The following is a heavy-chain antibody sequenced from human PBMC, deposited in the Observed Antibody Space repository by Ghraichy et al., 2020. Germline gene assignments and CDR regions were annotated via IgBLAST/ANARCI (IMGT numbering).Heavy chain of an antibody. Sequence: ASVKVSCKASGYTFTRYVIHWVRQAPGQSLEWMGWINAGNGNTKYSQKFQGRVSITGDTSATTAYMELRSLSSEDTAVYFCARSSGGDNLGDGIDIWGQGTVVTVSS. CDR2: INAGNGNT. V-gene: IGHV1-3*01. D-gene: IGHD3-16*01. J-gene: IGHJ3*02. CDR3: ARSSGGDNLGDGIDI. CDR1: GYTFTRYV.